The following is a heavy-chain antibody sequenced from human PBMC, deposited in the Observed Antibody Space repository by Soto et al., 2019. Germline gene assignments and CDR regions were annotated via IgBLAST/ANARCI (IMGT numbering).Heavy chain of an antibody. D-gene: IGHD1-1*01. Sequence: GGSLRLSCAVSGFTFSAYWMHWVSQVPGKGLTWVSQISDDGSTATYADSVKGRFVISRDNAKNSLYLEMNTLRVDDSGLYYCARGPRVSSTGTGAHWGRGTLVTVSS. CDR1: GFTFSAYW. CDR2: ISDDGSTA. J-gene: IGHJ4*02. V-gene: IGHV3-74*01. CDR3: ARGPRVSSTGTGAH.